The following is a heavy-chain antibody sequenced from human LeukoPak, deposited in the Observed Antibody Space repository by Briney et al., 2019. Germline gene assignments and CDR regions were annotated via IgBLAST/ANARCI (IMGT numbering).Heavy chain of an antibody. CDR1: GGSISSYY. D-gene: IGHD4-17*01. V-gene: IGHV4-59*01. CDR3: ARGHGDGDYVQFDY. Sequence: SETPSLTCTVSGGSISSYYWSWIRQPPGKGLEWIGYIYYSGSTNYNPPLKSRVTISVDTSKNQFSLKLSSVTAADTAVYYCARGHGDGDYVQFDYWGQGTLVTVSS. J-gene: IGHJ4*02. CDR2: IYYSGST.